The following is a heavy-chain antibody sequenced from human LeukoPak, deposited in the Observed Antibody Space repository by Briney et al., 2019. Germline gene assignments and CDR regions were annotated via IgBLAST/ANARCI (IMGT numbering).Heavy chain of an antibody. J-gene: IGHJ4*02. CDR1: GFTFSNAW. CDR3: TTGVMITFGGVIVFDY. CDR2: IKSKTDGGAT. D-gene: IGHD3-16*02. V-gene: IGHV3-15*01. Sequence: GGSLRLSCAASGFTFSNAWMSWVRQAPGKGLEWVGRIKSKTDGGATDYAAPVKGRFTISRDDSKNTLYLQMNSLKTEDTAVYYCTTGVMITFGGVIVFDYWGQGTLVTVSS.